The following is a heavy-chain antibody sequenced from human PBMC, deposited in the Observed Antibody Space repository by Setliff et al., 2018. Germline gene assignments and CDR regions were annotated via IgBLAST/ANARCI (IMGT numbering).Heavy chain of an antibody. CDR2: IYHSGST. CDR1: GQSFSDYY. J-gene: IGHJ6*02. V-gene: IGHV4-34*01. D-gene: IGHD2-2*02. CDR3: ARDRQYCSSPTCYSSYFYYYGMDV. Sequence: SETLSLTCATYGQSFSDYYWSWVRQPPGKGLEWIGEIYHSGSTNYNPSLKSRVTISVDTSKNQFSLKLSSVTAADTAVYYCARDRQYCSSPTCYSSYFYYYGMDVWGQGTTVTVSS.